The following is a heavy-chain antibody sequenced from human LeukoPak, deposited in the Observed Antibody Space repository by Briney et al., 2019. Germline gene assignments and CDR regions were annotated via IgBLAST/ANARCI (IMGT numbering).Heavy chain of an antibody. D-gene: IGHD5-18*01. CDR2: IIPIFGTA. Sequence: ASVKVSCKASGGTFSSYAISWVRQAPGQGLEWMGGIIPIFGTANYAQKFQGRVTITADESTSTAYMELSSLRSEDTAVYYCARDNGCSYGVDYWGQGTLVTVSS. J-gene: IGHJ4*02. V-gene: IGHV1-69*13. CDR3: ARDNGCSYGVDY. CDR1: GGTFSSYA.